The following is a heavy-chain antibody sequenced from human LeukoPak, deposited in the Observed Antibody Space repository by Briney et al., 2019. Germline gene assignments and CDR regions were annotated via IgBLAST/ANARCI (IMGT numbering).Heavy chain of an antibody. CDR2: ISSRSSTI. Sequence: PGGSLRLSCEASGFSLSISGMNWVRQAPGKGLEWVSYISSRSSTIYYGDSVKGRFTISRDNAKNSLYLQMNSLRDEDTALYYCARSSMTTVVSHDDYWGQGTLVTVSS. J-gene: IGHJ4*02. CDR1: GFSLSISG. D-gene: IGHD4-23*01. V-gene: IGHV3-48*02. CDR3: ARSSMTTVVSHDDY.